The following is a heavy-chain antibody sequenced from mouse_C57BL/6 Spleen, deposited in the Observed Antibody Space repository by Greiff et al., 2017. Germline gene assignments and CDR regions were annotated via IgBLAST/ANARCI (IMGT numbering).Heavy chain of an antibody. Sequence: EVQLQQSGPGLVKPSQSLSLTCSVTGYSITSGYYWNWIRQFPGNKLEWMGYIRYDGSNNYNPSLKNRISITRDTSTNQFFLKLNSVTTEDTATXYWARDTTTVVPDAMDYWGQGTSVTVSS. V-gene: IGHV3-6*01. D-gene: IGHD1-1*01. J-gene: IGHJ4*01. CDR2: IRYDGSN. CDR1: GYSITSGYY. CDR3: ARDTTTVVPDAMDY.